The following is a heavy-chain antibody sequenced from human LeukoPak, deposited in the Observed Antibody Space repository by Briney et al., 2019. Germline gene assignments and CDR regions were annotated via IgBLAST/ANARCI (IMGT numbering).Heavy chain of an antibody. V-gene: IGHV4-59*01. CDR3: ARGLAKTYYDVLTGCPHLDY. Sequence: PSETLSLTCTVSGDPINTFYWSWIRQPPGKGLEWIGYISYSGSTNYNPSLKSRVTISVDMSKNQFSLQLSSVTAADTALYYCARGLAKTYYDVLTGCPHLDYWGQGILVSVSS. CDR2: ISYSGST. D-gene: IGHD3-9*01. CDR1: GDPINTFY. J-gene: IGHJ4*02.